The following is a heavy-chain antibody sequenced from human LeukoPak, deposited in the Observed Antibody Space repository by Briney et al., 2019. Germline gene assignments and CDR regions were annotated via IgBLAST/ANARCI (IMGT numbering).Heavy chain of an antibody. D-gene: IGHD2-15*01. CDR3: ARGVAASNWFDP. CDR1: GGSISSGDYY. CDR2: IYYSGST. V-gene: IGHV4-30-4*08. Sequence: PSETLSLTCTVSGGSISSGDYYWSWIRQPPGKGLEWIGYIYYSGSTYYNPSLKSRVTISVDTSKNQFSLKLSSVTAADTAVYYCARGVAASNWFDPWGQGTLVTVSS. J-gene: IGHJ5*02.